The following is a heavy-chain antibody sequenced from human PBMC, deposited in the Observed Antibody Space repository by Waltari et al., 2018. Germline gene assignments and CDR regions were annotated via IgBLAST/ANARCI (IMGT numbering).Heavy chain of an antibody. D-gene: IGHD3-22*01. CDR2: IYHSGST. CDR3: ARDRHDYYDSSGLDY. Sequence: QVQLQESGPGLVKPSETLSLTCAVSGYSISSGYYWGWIRQPPGKGLEWIGSIYHSGSTYYNPSLKSRVTISVDTSKNQFSLKLSSVTAADTAVYYCARDRHDYYDSSGLDYWGQGTLVTVSS. CDR1: GYSISSGYY. V-gene: IGHV4-38-2*02. J-gene: IGHJ4*02.